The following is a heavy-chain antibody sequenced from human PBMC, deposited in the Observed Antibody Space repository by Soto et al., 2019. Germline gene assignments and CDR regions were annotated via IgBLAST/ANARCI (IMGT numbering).Heavy chain of an antibody. J-gene: IGHJ5*02. V-gene: IGHV1-18*01. CDR1: GYTFTSYG. CDR3: ARLAGYIPLFNWFDP. Sequence: ASVKVSCKASGYTFTSYGISWVRQAPGQGLEWMGWISAYNGNTNYAQKLQGRVTMTTDTSTSTAYMELRSLRSDDTAVYYCARLAGYIPLFNWFDPWGQGTLVTVSS. CDR2: ISAYNGNT. D-gene: IGHD5-12*01.